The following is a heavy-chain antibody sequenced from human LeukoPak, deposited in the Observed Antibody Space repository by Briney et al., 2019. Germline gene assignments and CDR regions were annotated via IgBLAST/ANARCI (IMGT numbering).Heavy chain of an antibody. Sequence: ASVKVSCKASGYTFTSYYMHWVRQAPGQGLEWMGIINPSGGSTSYAQKFQGRVTLTRDTSTSTVYMELSSLKSEDTGVYYGARTEGELDYWGQGTLVTVSS. D-gene: IGHD3-16*01. CDR1: GYTFTSYY. J-gene: IGHJ4*02. V-gene: IGHV1-46*01. CDR2: INPSGGST. CDR3: ARTEGELDY.